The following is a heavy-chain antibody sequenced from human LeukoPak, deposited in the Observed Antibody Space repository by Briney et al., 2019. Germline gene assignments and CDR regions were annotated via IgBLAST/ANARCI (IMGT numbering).Heavy chain of an antibody. CDR3: ARLKTTVTTGGYYYYGMDV. V-gene: IGHV1-2*02. CDR2: INPNSGGT. CDR1: GYTFTGYY. J-gene: IGHJ6*02. Sequence: ASVKVSCKASGYTFTGYYMHWVRQAPGQGLEWMGWINPNSGGTNYAQKFQGRVTMTRDTSISTAYMELSRLRSDDTAVYYCARLKTTVTTGGYYYYGMDVWGQGTTVTVSS. D-gene: IGHD4-17*01.